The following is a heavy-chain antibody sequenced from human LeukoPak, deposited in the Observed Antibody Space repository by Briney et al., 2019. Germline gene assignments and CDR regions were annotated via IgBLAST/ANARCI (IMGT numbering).Heavy chain of an antibody. V-gene: IGHV3-30-3*01. Sequence: GGTLRLSCAASGVAFRSYAMHWVRQAPGKGLEWVAVISNDGSTQYYTDPVRGRFTFSRDTSNSTLYLQMNSLRAEDTAVTYCARDLRYCSSTSCWGQGTLVTVSS. CDR2: ISNDGSTQ. J-gene: IGHJ4*02. D-gene: IGHD2-2*01. CDR3: ARDLRYCSSTSC. CDR1: GVAFRSYA.